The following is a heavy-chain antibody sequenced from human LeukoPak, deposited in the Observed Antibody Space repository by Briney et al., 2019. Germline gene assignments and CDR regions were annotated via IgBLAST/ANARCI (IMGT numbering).Heavy chain of an antibody. V-gene: IGHV1-18*01. CDR1: GDTFTSYG. CDR2: ISAYNGNT. Sequence: GASVKVSCKASGDTFTSYGISWVRQAPGQGLEWMGWISAYNGNTHYAQKLQGRVTMTTDTSTSTVYMELRSLRSDDTAVYYCARGSPPRRNYDSRGYYSYYFDYWGQGTLVTVSS. CDR3: ARGSPPRRNYDSRGYYSYYFDY. J-gene: IGHJ4*02. D-gene: IGHD3-22*01.